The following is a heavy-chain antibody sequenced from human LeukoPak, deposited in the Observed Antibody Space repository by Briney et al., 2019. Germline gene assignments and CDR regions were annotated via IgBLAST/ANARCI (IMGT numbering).Heavy chain of an antibody. D-gene: IGHD3-22*01. CDR2: IIPILGIA. CDR1: GGTFSSYA. Sequence: ASVKVSCKASGGTFSSYAISWVRQAPGQGLEWMGRIIPILGIANYAQKFQGRVTITADKSTSTAYKELSSLRSEDTAVYYCARGVHYYDSSGTPDYWGQGALVTVSS. J-gene: IGHJ4*02. CDR3: ARGVHYYDSSGTPDY. V-gene: IGHV1-69*04.